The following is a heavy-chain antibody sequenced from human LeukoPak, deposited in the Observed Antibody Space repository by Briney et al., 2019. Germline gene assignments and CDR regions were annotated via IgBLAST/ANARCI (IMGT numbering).Heavy chain of an antibody. V-gene: IGHV1-18*01. CDR2: ISAYNGNT. CDR3: ARDPDTGWTLIAVAGYFDY. J-gene: IGHJ4*02. CDR1: GYTFTSYG. D-gene: IGHD6-19*01. Sequence: ASVKVSCKASGYTFTSYGISWVRQAPGQGLEWMGWISAYNGNTNYAQKLQGRVTMTTDTSTSTAYMALRSLRSDDTAVYYCARDPDTGWTLIAVAGYFDYWGQGTLVTVSS.